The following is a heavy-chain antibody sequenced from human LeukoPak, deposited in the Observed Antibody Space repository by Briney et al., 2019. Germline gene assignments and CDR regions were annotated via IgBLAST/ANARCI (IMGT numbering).Heavy chain of an antibody. CDR1: GASINTGRYY. V-gene: IGHV4-31*03. J-gene: IGHJ4*02. Sequence: SETLSLTCTVSGASINTGRYYWNWIGQHPGKGLQWIGYIYYSGSTFYNPSLKSRATISIDTSKNQFSLKVNSMTDADTAVYYCARGRYGEIDYWGQGTLVTVSS. CDR2: IYYSGST. D-gene: IGHD4-17*01. CDR3: ARGRYGEIDY.